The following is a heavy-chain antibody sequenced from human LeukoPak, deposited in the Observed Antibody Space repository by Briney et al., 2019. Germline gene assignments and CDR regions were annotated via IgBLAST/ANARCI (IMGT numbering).Heavy chain of an antibody. D-gene: IGHD2-2*01. CDR2: ISSSSSYI. CDR1: GFTFSSYA. CDR3: ARGIVVVPAAADY. V-gene: IGHV3-21*01. Sequence: GSLRLSCAASGFTFSSYAMSWVRQAPGKGLEWVSSISSSSSYIYYADSVKGRFTISRDNAKNSLYLQMNSLRAEDTAVYYCARGIVVVPAAADYWGQGTLVTVSS. J-gene: IGHJ4*02.